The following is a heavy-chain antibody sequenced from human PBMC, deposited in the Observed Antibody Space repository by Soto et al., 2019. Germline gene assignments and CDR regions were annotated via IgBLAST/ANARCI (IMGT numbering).Heavy chain of an antibody. V-gene: IGHV3-30*02. J-gene: IGHJ4*02. CDR3: AKDRGRYCSGRTCYLFDY. CDR2: IWYDGSNK. Sequence: PVGARRLSCAASGFTLSSYGMHGVRQATGKGLEWVAVIWYDGSNKYYADSEKGRFTISRDNSKNTLYLQMNSLRVEDTALYYCAKDRGRYCSGRTCYLFDYWGQGALVTVSS. CDR1: GFTLSSYG. D-gene: IGHD2-15*01.